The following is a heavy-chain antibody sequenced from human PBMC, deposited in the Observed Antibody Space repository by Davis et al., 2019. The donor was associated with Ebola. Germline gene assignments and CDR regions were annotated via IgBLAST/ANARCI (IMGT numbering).Heavy chain of an antibody. CDR3: ASGPVTRVYFDY. J-gene: IGHJ4*02. CDR1: GYTFTSYA. D-gene: IGHD4-17*01. CDR2: INAGNGNT. V-gene: IGHV1-3*01. Sequence: ASVKVSCKASGYTFTSYAMHWVRQAPGQRLEWMGWINAGNGNTKYSQKFQGRVTITRDTSASTAYMELSSLRSEDTAVYYCASGPVTRVYFDYWGQGTLVTVSS.